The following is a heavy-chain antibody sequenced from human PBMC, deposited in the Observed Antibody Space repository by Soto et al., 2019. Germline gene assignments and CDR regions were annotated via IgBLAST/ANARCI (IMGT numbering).Heavy chain of an antibody. CDR2: ISSSSNYI. Sequence: EVQLVESGGGLVKPGGPLRLSCAASGFTFSSYSMNWVRQAPGKGLEWVSSISSSSNYIYYADSVKGRFTISRDNAKNSLYLQMNSLRAEDTAVYYCARDLVGATIWGQGTLVTVSS. V-gene: IGHV3-21*01. D-gene: IGHD1-26*01. CDR1: GFTFSSYS. CDR3: ARDLVGATI. J-gene: IGHJ4*02.